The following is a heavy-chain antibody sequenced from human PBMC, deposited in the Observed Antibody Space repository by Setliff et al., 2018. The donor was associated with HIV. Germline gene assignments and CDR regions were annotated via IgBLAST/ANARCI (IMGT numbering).Heavy chain of an antibody. CDR1: GFTFDSYS. Sequence: HPGGSLRLSCATSGFTFDSYSIIWVRQAPGKGLEWVSYISGLGGGTIYYADSVRGRFTISRDDAEKSVYLQMNSLRAEDTAVYYCASIELAAMVPVDYWGQGTLVTVSS. D-gene: IGHD5-18*01. V-gene: IGHV3-48*01. CDR3: ASIELAAMVPVDY. J-gene: IGHJ4*02. CDR2: ISGLGGGTI.